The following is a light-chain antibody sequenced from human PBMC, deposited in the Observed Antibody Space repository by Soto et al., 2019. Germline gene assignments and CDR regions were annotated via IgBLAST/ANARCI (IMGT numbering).Light chain of an antibody. V-gene: IGLV2-8*01. Sequence: QSVLTQPPSASGSPGQSVTISCTGTSSDVGGHNYVSWYQQHPGKAPKLMIYEVSKRPSGVPDRFSGSKSGNTASLTVSGLQAEDEADYYCTSYAGSNNYVFGIGTKLTVL. CDR3: TSYAGSNNYV. CDR1: SSDVGGHNY. J-gene: IGLJ1*01. CDR2: EVS.